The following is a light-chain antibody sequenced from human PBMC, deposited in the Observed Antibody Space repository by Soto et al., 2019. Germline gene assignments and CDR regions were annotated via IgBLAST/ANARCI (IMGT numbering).Light chain of an antibody. CDR1: QSVSSSY. CDR3: QQCGSSRT. CDR2: GAF. V-gene: IGKV3-20*01. Sequence: EIVLTQSPGTLSLSPGERATLSCRASQSVSSSYLAWYQQKAGQAPRLLIYGAFSRATGIPDRFSGSGSGTDFTLNISRVEPEDFAVYYCQQCGSSRTFGQGTKVEIK. J-gene: IGKJ1*01.